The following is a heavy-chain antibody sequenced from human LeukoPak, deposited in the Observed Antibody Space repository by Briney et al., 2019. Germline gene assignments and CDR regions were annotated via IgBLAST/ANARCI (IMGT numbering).Heavy chain of an antibody. Sequence: GASVKVSCTASGYTFTSYYMHWVRQAPGQGLEWMGIINPSGGSTSYAQKFQGRVTMTRDMSTSTVYMELSSLRSEDTAVYYCARETYSYGYDYWGQGTLVTVSS. CDR3: ARETYSYGYDY. V-gene: IGHV1-46*01. CDR1: GYTFTSYY. CDR2: INPSGGST. D-gene: IGHD5-18*01. J-gene: IGHJ4*02.